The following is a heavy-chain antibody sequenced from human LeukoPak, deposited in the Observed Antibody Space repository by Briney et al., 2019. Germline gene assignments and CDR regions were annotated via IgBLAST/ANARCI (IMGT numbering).Heavy chain of an antibody. J-gene: IGHJ4*02. CDR1: GFTFSSYW. CDR3: ARDPTRRFDL. V-gene: IGHV3-7*01. CDR2: IVEDGSET. Sequence: GGSLRLSCATSGFTFSSYWMIWVRQAPGKGREWVASIVEDGSETYYLDSVKGRFTFSRDNAKNSLYLQMNSLRGEDTAVYYCARDPTRRFDLWGQGTLVTVSS.